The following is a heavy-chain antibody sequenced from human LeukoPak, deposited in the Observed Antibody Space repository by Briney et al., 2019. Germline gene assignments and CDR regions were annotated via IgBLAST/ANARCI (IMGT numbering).Heavy chain of an antibody. CDR2: INHSGST. Sequence: PSETLSPTCAVYGGSFSGYYWSWIRQPPGKGLEWIGEINHSGSTNYNPSLKSRVTISVDTSKNQFSLKLSSVTAADTAVYYCARGRRGWLIDYWGQGTLVTVSS. V-gene: IGHV4-34*01. D-gene: IGHD6-19*01. CDR1: GGSFSGYY. J-gene: IGHJ4*02. CDR3: ARGRRGWLIDY.